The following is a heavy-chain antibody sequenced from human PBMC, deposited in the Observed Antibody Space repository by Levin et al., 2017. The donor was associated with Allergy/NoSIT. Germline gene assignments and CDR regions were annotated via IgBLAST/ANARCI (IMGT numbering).Heavy chain of an antibody. CDR2: IGSAGSHI. D-gene: IGHD6-19*01. J-gene: IGHJ3*01. V-gene: IGHV3-21*01. CDR1: GFTFSSYS. CDR3: ARVGSGASHDDTVDV. Sequence: GGSLRLSCAASGFTFSSYSMNWVRQAPGKGLEWVACIGSAGSHIYYADSMKGRFTISRDNAKTSLYLQMDSLRAEDTVLYYCARVGSGASHDDTVDVWGQGTMVTVSS.